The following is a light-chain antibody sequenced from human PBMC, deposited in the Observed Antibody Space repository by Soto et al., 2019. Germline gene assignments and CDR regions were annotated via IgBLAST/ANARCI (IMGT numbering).Light chain of an antibody. CDR2: DAS. Sequence: EIGMTQSPATLSVSPEERATLSCRASQSVSSNLAWYQQKPGQAPRLLIYDASTRATGVPARFSGSGSGAEFTLTISSLQSEDFAVYYCQQFNNWPLTFGGGTKVDIK. V-gene: IGKV3-15*01. J-gene: IGKJ4*01. CDR1: QSVSSN. CDR3: QQFNNWPLT.